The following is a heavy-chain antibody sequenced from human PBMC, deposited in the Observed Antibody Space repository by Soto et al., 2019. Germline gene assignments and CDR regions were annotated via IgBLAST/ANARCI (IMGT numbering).Heavy chain of an antibody. CDR1: GGTFSSYA. CDR3: ARGRYSETSVTPFDY. J-gene: IGHJ4*02. V-gene: IGHV1-69*13. CDR2: IIPIFGTA. Sequence: SVKVSCKASGGTFSSYAISWVRQAPGQGLEWMGGIIPIFGTANYAQKFQGRVTITADESTSTAYMELSSLRSEDTAVYYCARGRYSETSVTPFDYWGQGTLVTVSS. D-gene: IGHD1-26*01.